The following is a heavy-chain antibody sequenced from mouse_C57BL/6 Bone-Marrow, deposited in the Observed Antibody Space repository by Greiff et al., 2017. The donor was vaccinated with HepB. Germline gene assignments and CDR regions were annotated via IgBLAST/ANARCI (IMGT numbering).Heavy chain of an antibody. J-gene: IGHJ1*03. D-gene: IGHD2-4*01. Sequence: EVQLVESGGGLVQPKGSLKLSCAASGFSFNTYAMNWVRQAPGKGLEWVARIRSKSNNYATYYADSVKDRFTISRDDSESMLYLQMNNLKTDDTAMYYCVRPYDYGVDWDFDVWGTGTTVTVSS. CDR1: GFSFNTYA. CDR3: VRPYDYGVDWDFDV. CDR2: IRSKSNNYAT. V-gene: IGHV10-1*01.